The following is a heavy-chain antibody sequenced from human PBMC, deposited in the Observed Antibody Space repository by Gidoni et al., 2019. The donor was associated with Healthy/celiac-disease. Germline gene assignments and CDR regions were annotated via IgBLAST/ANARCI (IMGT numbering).Heavy chain of an antibody. Sequence: QLQLQESGPGLVKPSETLSLTCTVSGGSISSSRYYWGWIRQPPGKGLEWIGSIYYSGTTYYNPSLKSRVTISVDTSKNQFSLKLSSVTAADTAVYYCARQEMATIIDYWGQGTLVTVSS. CDR2: IYYSGTT. V-gene: IGHV4-39*01. J-gene: IGHJ4*02. D-gene: IGHD5-12*01. CDR1: GGSISSSRYY. CDR3: ARQEMATIIDY.